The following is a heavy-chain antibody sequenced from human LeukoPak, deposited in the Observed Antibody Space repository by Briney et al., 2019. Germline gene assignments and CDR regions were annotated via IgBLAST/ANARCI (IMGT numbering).Heavy chain of an antibody. V-gene: IGHV5-51*01. CDR3: ASLARGIAVAGTLDY. D-gene: IGHD6-19*01. J-gene: IGHJ4*02. CDR1: GSSFTSYW. Sequence: GEPLKISCKGSGSSFTSYWIGWVRQMPGKGLEGMGIIYPGDSDTRYSPSIQGQVTISADKSISTAYLQWSRLKASDTAMYYCASLARGIAVAGTLDYWGQGTLVTVSS. CDR2: IYPGDSDT.